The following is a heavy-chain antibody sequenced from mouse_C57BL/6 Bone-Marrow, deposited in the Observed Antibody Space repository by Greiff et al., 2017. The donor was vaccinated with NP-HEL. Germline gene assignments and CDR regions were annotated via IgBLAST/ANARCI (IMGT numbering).Heavy chain of an antibody. Sequence: QLQQPGAELVMPGASVKLSCKASGYTFTSYWMHWVKQRPGQGLEWIGEIDPSDSYTNYNQKFKGKSTLTVDKSSSTAYMQLSSLTSEDSAVYYCAREGDYYGSSLDYWGQGTTLTVSS. D-gene: IGHD1-1*01. V-gene: IGHV1-69*01. CDR1: GYTFTSYW. J-gene: IGHJ2*01. CDR3: AREGDYYGSSLDY. CDR2: IDPSDSYT.